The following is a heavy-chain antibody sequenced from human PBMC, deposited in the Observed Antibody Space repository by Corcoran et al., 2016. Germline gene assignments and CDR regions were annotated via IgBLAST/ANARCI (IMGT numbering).Heavy chain of an antibody. CDR3: ARSPGTGGIDV. J-gene: IGHJ6*02. Sequence: QVQLVESGGGVVQPGRSLRLSCAASGFTFNNYGMHWVRQTPGKGLEWVAVIWYDGNNKYYADSVKGRFTISRDNSKNTLYLQMNSLRAEDTAVYYCARSPGTGGIDVWGQRTTVTVSS. V-gene: IGHV3-33*01. D-gene: IGHD6-13*01. CDR2: IWYDGNNK. CDR1: GFTFNNYG.